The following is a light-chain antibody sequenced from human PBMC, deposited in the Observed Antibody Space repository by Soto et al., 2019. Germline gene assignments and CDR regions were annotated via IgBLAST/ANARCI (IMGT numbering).Light chain of an antibody. CDR3: HQYNSSPQT. CDR1: QSVLDRSNNKNY. J-gene: IGKJ1*01. Sequence: DIVLTQSPDSLTVSLVERATISCKSSQSVLDRSNNKNYLAWYQQKPGQPPKMLIYWASTRDSGVPDRFSGSGSGTDFTLTISGLQSEDVAVYYCHQYNSSPQTFGQGTTVEIK. CDR2: WAS. V-gene: IGKV4-1*01.